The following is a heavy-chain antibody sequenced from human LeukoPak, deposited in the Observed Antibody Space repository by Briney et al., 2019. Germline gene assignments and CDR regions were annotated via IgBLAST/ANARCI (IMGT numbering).Heavy chain of an antibody. CDR2: ISWNSGSI. V-gene: IGHV3-9*01. Sequence: GGSLRLSCAASGFTFDDYAMHWVRQAPGKGLEWVSGISWNSGSIGYADSVKGRFTISRDNAKNSLYLQMNSLRAEDTAVYYCAKFLGDGYNPFDYWGQGTLVTVSS. CDR1: GFTFDDYA. J-gene: IGHJ4*02. D-gene: IGHD5-12*01. CDR3: AKFLGDGYNPFDY.